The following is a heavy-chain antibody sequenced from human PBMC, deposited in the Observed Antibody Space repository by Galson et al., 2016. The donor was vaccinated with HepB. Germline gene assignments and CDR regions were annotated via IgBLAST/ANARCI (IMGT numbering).Heavy chain of an antibody. J-gene: IGHJ4*02. CDR1: GGPISSYY. CDR2: IYDSGSP. V-gene: IGHV4-59*08. CDR3: AGRRRDGFNVPILDY. Sequence: SETLSLTCAVSGGPISSYYWSWIRQPPGKGLEWIGYIYDSGSPKYNPSLNSRVTISEDTSRNQFSLRLSSATAADTAVYYCAGRRRDGFNVPILDYWGQGTLVTVSS. D-gene: IGHD5-24*01.